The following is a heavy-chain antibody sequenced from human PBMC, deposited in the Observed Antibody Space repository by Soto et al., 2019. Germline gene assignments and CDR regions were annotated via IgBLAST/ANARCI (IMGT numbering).Heavy chain of an antibody. J-gene: IGHJ1*01. CDR2: IYSGGST. D-gene: IGHD6-19*01. CDR1: GFTVSSNY. CDR3: ARDRIAVAGNPEYFKH. V-gene: IGHV3-66*01. Sequence: EVQLVEAGGGLVQPGGSLRLSCAASGFTVSSNYMSWVRQAPGKGLGWVSVIYSGGSTYYADSVKGRFTISRDNSKNTLYLQMNSLKAEDTAVYYCARDRIAVAGNPEYFKHWGQSTLVNVSS.